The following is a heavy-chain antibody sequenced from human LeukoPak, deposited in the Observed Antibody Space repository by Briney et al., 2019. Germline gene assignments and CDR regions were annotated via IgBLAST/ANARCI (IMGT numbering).Heavy chain of an antibody. CDR1: GGSFSGYY. CDR3: ARGVYGVAFYYYYMDV. D-gene: IGHD3-3*01. J-gene: IGHJ6*03. V-gene: IGHV4-59*01. CDR2: IYYSGST. Sequence: SETLSLTCAVYGGSFSGYYWSWIRQPPGKGLEWIGYIYYSGSTNYNPSLKSRVTISVDTSKNQFSLKLSSVTAADTAVYYCARGVYGVAFYYYYMDVWGKGTTVTVSS.